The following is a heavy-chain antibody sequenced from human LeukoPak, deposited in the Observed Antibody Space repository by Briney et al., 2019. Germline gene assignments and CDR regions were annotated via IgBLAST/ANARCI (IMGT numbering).Heavy chain of an antibody. CDR3: FKQKTAYEILTGYPPYYYYYMDV. Sequence: SVKVSCKASGGTFSSYAISWVRQAPGQWLEWMGGIIPIFGTENSAQKFQGRVTITTDESTSIAYMELSSLRSEDTAVYFFFKQKTAYEILTGYPPYYYYYMDVWGKGTTVTVSS. CDR1: GGTFSSYA. D-gene: IGHD3-9*01. V-gene: IGHV1-69*05. CDR2: IIPIFGTE. J-gene: IGHJ6*03.